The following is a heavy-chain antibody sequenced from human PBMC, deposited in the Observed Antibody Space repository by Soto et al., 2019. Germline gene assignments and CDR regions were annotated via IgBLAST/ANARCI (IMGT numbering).Heavy chain of an antibody. V-gene: IGHV1-3*01. CDR2: INAGNGNT. J-gene: IGHJ6*03. Sequence: ASVKVSCKASGYTFTSYAMHWVRQAPGQRLEWMGWINAGNGNTKYSQKFQGRVTITRDTSASTAYMELSSLRSEDTAVYYCARVGYGKQEPDYYYYYMDVWGKGTTVTVSS. CDR1: GYTFTSYA. D-gene: IGHD5-18*01. CDR3: ARVGYGKQEPDYYYYYMDV.